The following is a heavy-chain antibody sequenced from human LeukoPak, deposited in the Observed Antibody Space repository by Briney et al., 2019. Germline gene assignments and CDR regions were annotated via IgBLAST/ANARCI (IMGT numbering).Heavy chain of an antibody. J-gene: IGHJ3*02. CDR2: ISWNSNKV. D-gene: IGHD1-26*01. CDR1: GFTFGDYA. V-gene: IGHV3-9*01. Sequence: GGSLRLSCAVSGFTFGDYAMHWVRHAPGKGLEWVSGISWNSNKVVYADTVKGRFTISRDNPKNSLYLQMNGLTTDDTALYYCARDMKCGSTDCRRIALDIWGQGTMVTVSS. CDR3: ARDMKCGSTDCRRIALDI.